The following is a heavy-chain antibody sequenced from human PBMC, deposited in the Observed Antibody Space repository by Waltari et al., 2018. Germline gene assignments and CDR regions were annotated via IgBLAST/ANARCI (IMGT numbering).Heavy chain of an antibody. CDR3: AILVYEGAFDI. CDR2: IFPSGTT. CDR1: GPSISSGYY. V-gene: IGHV4-38-2*01. J-gene: IGHJ3*02. Sequence: QVQLQESGPGLVKPSETLSLTCAVSGPSISSGYYWGWIRQTPGKGLEWIGNIFPSGTTSHNPSLMRRVTISVDTSKNQLSLRLSSVTAADTAVYYCAILVYEGAFDIWGQGTMVTVSS. D-gene: IGHD5-12*01.